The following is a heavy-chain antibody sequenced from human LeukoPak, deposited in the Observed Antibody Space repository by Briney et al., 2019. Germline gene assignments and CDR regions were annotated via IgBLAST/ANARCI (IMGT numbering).Heavy chain of an antibody. CDR3: ARDTRIVGATPVDY. D-gene: IGHD1-26*01. CDR1: GLTVSSYS. CDR2: ISSSSSTI. J-gene: IGHJ4*02. V-gene: IGHV3-48*04. Sequence: PGGSLRLSCAASGLTVSSYSMNWVRQAPGKGLEWVSYISSSSSTIYYADSVKGRFTISRDNAKNSQYLQMNSLRAEDTAVYYCARDTRIVGATPVDYWGQGTLVTVSS.